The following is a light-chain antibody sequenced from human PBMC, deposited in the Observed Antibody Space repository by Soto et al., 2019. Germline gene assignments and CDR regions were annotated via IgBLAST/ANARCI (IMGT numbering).Light chain of an antibody. Sequence: QSALTQPASVSGSPGQSITISCTGTSRDVGGYNYVSWYQHHPGKAPKLMIYEVSNRPSGVSNRFSGSKSGNTASLTISGPQAEDEADYYCSSYTSSSTYVFGTGTKLPVL. CDR3: SSYTSSSTYV. V-gene: IGLV2-14*01. J-gene: IGLJ1*01. CDR2: EVS. CDR1: SRDVGGYNY.